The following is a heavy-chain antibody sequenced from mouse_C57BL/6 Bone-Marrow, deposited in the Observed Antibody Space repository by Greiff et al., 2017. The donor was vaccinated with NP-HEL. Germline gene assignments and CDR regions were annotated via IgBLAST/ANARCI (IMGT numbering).Heavy chain of an antibody. D-gene: IGHD3-2*02. CDR3: ARELDSSGLYFDY. J-gene: IGHJ2*01. Sequence: EVMLVESEGGLVQPGSSMKLSCTASGFTFSDYYMAWVRQVPEKGLEWVANINYDGSSTYYLDSLKSRFIISRDNAKNILYLQMSSLKSEDTATYYCARELDSSGLYFDYWGQGTTLTVSS. CDR2: INYDGSST. V-gene: IGHV5-16*01. CDR1: GFTFSDYY.